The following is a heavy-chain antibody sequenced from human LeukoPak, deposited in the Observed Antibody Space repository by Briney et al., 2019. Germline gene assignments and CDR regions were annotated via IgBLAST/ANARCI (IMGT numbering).Heavy chain of an antibody. D-gene: IGHD1-14*01. CDR2: IYYSGST. CDR3: ARQTIRYFDY. Sequence: SETLSLTCTVSGGSISSSSYYWGWIRQPPGKGLEWIGSIYYSGSTYHNPSLKSRVTISVDTSKNQFSLKLSSVTAADTAVYYCARQTIRYFDYWGQGTLVTVSS. V-gene: IGHV4-39*01. J-gene: IGHJ4*02. CDR1: GGSISSSSYY.